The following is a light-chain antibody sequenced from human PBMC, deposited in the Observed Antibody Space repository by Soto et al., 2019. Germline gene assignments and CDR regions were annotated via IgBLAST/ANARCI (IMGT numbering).Light chain of an antibody. Sequence: EIVLTQSPATLCLSPWERATLSCGASQSVSSSYLAWYQQKPGQAPRLLFYGASTGATGLPARFSGSGSGTEFTLTINSLQAEDCAVYYCQQYYNWPRTFGQGTRLEIK. J-gene: IGKJ5*01. CDR2: GAS. CDR1: QSVSSSY. CDR3: QQYYNWPRT. V-gene: IGKV3-15*01.